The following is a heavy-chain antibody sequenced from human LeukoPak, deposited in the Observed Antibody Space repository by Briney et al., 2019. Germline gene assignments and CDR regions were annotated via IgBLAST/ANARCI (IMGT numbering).Heavy chain of an antibody. CDR1: GFTLGGYG. Sequence: GGSLRLSCAGSGFTLGGYGMHWFRQTPGKGLEWVAVIAYDGSRAFYADSVKGRFTISRDNSKNTMSVQMDDLRAEDTAVYFCTRYNNDHFEYWGQGTLVTVSS. D-gene: IGHD1-14*01. V-gene: IGHV3-33*01. J-gene: IGHJ4*02. CDR2: IAYDGSRA. CDR3: TRYNNDHFEY.